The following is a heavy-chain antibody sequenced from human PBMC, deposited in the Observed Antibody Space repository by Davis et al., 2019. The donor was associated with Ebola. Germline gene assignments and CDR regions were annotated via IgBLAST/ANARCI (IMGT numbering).Heavy chain of an antibody. J-gene: IGHJ4*02. CDR1: GYTFTSYG. Sequence: ASVKVSCKAFGYTFTSYGISWVRQAPGQGPEWMGWISGYNGNTDYAQKFQSRVTMTTDTSTSTAYMELRSLRSDDTAVYYCARPRRVGFDYWGQGTLVTVSS. V-gene: IGHV1-18*01. CDR2: ISGYNGNT. CDR3: ARPRRVGFDY.